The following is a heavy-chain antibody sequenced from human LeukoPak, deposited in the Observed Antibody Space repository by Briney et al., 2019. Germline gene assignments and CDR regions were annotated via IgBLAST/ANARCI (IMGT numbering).Heavy chain of an antibody. J-gene: IGHJ6*02. CDR2: INPNSGGT. CDR3: AIVYYYGSGSYQYYYYGMDV. D-gene: IGHD3-10*01. CDR1: GYTFTGYY. V-gene: IGHV1-2*02. Sequence: ASVKVSCKASGYTFTGYYMHWVQQAPGQGLGWMGWINPNSGGTNYAQKFQGRVTMTRDTSISTAYMELSRLRSDDTAVYYCAIVYYYGSGSYQYYYYGMDVWGQGTTVTVSS.